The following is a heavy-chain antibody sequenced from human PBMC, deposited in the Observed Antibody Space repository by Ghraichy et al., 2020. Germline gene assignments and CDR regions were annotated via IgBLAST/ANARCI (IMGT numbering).Heavy chain of an antibody. CDR1: GFTFSSYA. D-gene: IGHD1-26*01. V-gene: IGHV3-23*01. CDR2: ISGSGGRT. Sequence: GEALNISCAASGFTFSSYAMSWVRQAPGKGLEWVSAISGSGGRTYYADSVKGRFTISRDNSKNTLYLQMNSLRAEDTAVYYCAKDGAARRLFYDYWGQGTLVTVSS. CDR3: AKDGAARRLFYDY. J-gene: IGHJ4*02.